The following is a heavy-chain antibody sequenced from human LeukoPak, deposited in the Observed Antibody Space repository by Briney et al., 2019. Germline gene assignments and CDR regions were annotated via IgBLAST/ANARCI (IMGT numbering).Heavy chain of an antibody. CDR1: GYTFTDYY. CDR3: ASDSTGYYDSSGHYYPLPYFDY. V-gene: IGHV1-2*02. J-gene: IGHJ4*02. D-gene: IGHD3-22*01. CDR2: INPNKGGT. Sequence: ASVKVSCKASGYTFTDYYMHWVRQAPGQGLEWMGWINPNKGGTKYAQKFQGRVTMTRDTSISTAYMELSRLRSDDTAVYYCASDSTGYYDSSGHYYPLPYFDYWGQGTLVTVSS.